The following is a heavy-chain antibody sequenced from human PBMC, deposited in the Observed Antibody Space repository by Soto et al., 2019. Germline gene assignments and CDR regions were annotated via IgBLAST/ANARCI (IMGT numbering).Heavy chain of an antibody. CDR1: GFTFSSYW. CDR3: ARVLRYSAAGHDYYYYMDV. V-gene: IGHV3-74*01. CDR2: INSDGSST. D-gene: IGHD6-13*01. Sequence: GGSLRLSCAASGFTFSSYWMHWVRQAPGKGLVWVSRINSDGSSTSYADSVKGRFTISRDNAKNTLYLQMNSLRAEDTAVYYCARVLRYSAAGHDYYYYMDVWGKGTTVTVSS. J-gene: IGHJ6*03.